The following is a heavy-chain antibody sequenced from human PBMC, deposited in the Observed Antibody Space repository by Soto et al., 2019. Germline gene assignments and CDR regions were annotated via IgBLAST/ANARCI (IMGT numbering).Heavy chain of an antibody. CDR1: GGSISSSSYY. V-gene: IGHV4-39*01. Sequence: SETLSLTCTVSGGSISSSSYYWGWIRQPPGKGLEWIGSIYYSGSTYYNPSLKSRVTISLDTSKNQFSLKLSSVTAADTAVYYCARVAGEIYYYYYMDVWGKGTTVTVSS. J-gene: IGHJ6*03. CDR3: ARVAGEIYYYYYMDV. D-gene: IGHD2-15*01. CDR2: IYYSGST.